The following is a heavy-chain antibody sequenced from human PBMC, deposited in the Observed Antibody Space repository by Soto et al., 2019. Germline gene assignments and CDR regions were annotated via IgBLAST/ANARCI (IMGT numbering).Heavy chain of an antibody. J-gene: IGHJ4*02. CDR2: IYSGGST. D-gene: IGHD3-16*01. CDR1: GFTVSTKY. CDR3: ARDPWAADY. V-gene: IGHV3-66*01. Sequence: EVQLVESGGGLVQPGGSLRLSCAASGFTVSTKYMSWVRQAPGKGLERDSVIYSGGSTFYADSVRGRFTISRDNSKNTVNLQMNSLRAEDTAVYYCARDPWAADYWGQGTLVTVSS.